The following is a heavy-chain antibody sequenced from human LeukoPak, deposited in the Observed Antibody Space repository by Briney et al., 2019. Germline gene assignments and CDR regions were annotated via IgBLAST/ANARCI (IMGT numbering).Heavy chain of an antibody. Sequence: PSQTLSLTCAASGGSISSGGYSWSWIRQPPGKGLEWIGYIYHSGSTYYNPSLKSRVTISVDRSKNQFSLKLSSVTAADTAVYYCARGVVPAASNWFDPWGQGTLVTVSS. D-gene: IGHD2-2*01. CDR3: ARGVVPAASNWFDP. V-gene: IGHV4-30-2*01. CDR1: GGSISSGGYS. J-gene: IGHJ5*02. CDR2: IYHSGST.